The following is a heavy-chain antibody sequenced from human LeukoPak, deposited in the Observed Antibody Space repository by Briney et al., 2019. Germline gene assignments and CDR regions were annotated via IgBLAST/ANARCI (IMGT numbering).Heavy chain of an antibody. D-gene: IGHD6-13*01. CDR2: IKEDGSQI. CDR3: AREPPISAAGTGAN. Sequence: PGGSLRLSCAASGFTFRSYAMQWVRQAPGKGLEWVANIKEDGSQISYVDSVKGRFTISRDNAKSSLYLQMNSLRAEDTAVYFCAREPPISAAGTGANWGQGTLVTVSS. J-gene: IGHJ4*02. V-gene: IGHV3-7*04. CDR1: GFTFRSYA.